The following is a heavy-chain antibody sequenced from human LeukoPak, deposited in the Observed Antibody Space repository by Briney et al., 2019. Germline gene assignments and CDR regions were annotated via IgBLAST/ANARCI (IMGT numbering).Heavy chain of an antibody. D-gene: IGHD3-10*01. CDR3: ARGDYFGSGLGD. CDR1: GGSISSYY. V-gene: IGHV4-59*01. CDR2: IYYTGST. J-gene: IGHJ4*02. Sequence: PSETLSLTCTVSGGSISSYYWGWIRQPPGKGLEWIGYIYYTGSTNCNPSLRSRVTISVDSSKNQFSLKANSVTAADTAVYYCARGDYFGSGLGDWGQGTLVTVSS.